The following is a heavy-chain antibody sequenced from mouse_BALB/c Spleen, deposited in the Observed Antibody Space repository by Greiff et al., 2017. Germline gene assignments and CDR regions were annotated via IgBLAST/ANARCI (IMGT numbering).Heavy chain of an antibody. CDR1: GFTFSSFG. D-gene: IGHD2-1*01. CDR3: ARSWGNYDYYAMDY. CDR2: ISSGSSTI. J-gene: IGHJ4*01. Sequence: EVQRVESGGDLVKPGGSRKLSCAASGFTFSSFGMHWVRQAPEKGLEWVAYISSGSSTIYYADTVKGRFTISRDNPKNTLFLQMTSLRSEDTAMYYCARSWGNYDYYAMDYWGQGTSVTVSS. V-gene: IGHV5-17*02.